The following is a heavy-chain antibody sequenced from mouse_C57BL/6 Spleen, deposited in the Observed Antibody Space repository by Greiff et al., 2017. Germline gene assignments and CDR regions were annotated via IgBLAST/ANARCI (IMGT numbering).Heavy chain of an antibody. CDR1: GYAFSSSW. J-gene: IGHJ1*03. D-gene: IGHD1-1*01. CDR2: IYPGDGDT. V-gene: IGHV1-82*01. CDR3: ASITTVVDWYFDV. Sequence: VQLVESGPELVKPGASVKISCKASGYAFSSSWMNWVKQRPGKGLEWIGRIYPGDGDTNYNGKFKGKATLTADKSSSTAYMQLSSLTSEDSAVYCCASITTVVDWYFDVWGTGTTVTVSS.